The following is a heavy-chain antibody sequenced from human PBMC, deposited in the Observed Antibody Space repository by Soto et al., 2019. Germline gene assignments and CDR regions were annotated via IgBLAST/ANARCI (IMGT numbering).Heavy chain of an antibody. V-gene: IGHV1-2*04. J-gene: IGHJ4*02. CDR1: GYTFTGYY. Sequence: QVQLVQSGAEVKKPGASVKVSCKASGYTFTGYYMHWVRQAPGQGLEWMGWINPNSGGTNYAQKFQGWVTMTRDTSISTAYMELSRLKSDDTAVYYCARDRGCSGGSCRIFDYWGQGTLVTVSS. CDR2: INPNSGGT. CDR3: ARDRGCSGGSCRIFDY. D-gene: IGHD2-15*01.